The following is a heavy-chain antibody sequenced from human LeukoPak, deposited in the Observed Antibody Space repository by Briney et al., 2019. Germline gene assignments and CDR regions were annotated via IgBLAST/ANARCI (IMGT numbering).Heavy chain of an antibody. Sequence: SETLSLTCTVSGGSINSSSYYWGWIRQPPGKGLEWIGSIYYSGSTYYNPSLKSRVTISVDTSKNQFSLKLSSVTAADTAVYYCATPTGVRLLDAFDIWGQGTMVTVSS. J-gene: IGHJ3*02. D-gene: IGHD4/OR15-4a*01. CDR2: IYYSGST. V-gene: IGHV4-39*01. CDR3: ATPTGVRLLDAFDI. CDR1: GGSINSSSYY.